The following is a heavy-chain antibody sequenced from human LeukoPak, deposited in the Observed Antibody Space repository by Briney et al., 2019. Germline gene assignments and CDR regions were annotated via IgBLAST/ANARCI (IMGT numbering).Heavy chain of an antibody. Sequence: GESLKISCKAYGYTFTSYWIGCVRQMPGKGLEWMAIINPGDSDTRYSPSFQGQVTISADKSITTAYLQWSSLKASDTAMYYCAIDRKDPAAFDIWGQGTMVTVSS. CDR2: INPGDSDT. J-gene: IGHJ3*02. CDR1: GYTFTSYW. D-gene: IGHD1-14*01. CDR3: AIDRKDPAAFDI. V-gene: IGHV5-51*01.